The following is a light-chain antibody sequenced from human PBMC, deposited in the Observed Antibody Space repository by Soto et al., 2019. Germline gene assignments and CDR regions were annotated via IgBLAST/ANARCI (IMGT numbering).Light chain of an antibody. Sequence: QSALTQPPSASGSPGQSVTISCTGTSSDVGGYNYVSWYQQHPGKAPKLIIYEVSKRPSGVPDRFSGSKSGNTASLTVSGLQAEDEADYYCSSYAGTWVFGGGTKLTVL. V-gene: IGLV2-8*01. J-gene: IGLJ3*02. CDR2: EVS. CDR3: SSYAGTWV. CDR1: SSDVGGYNY.